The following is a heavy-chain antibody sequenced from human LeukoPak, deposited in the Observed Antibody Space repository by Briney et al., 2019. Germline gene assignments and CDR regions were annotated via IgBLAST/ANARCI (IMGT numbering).Heavy chain of an antibody. CDR1: GFTFSSYG. V-gene: IGHV3-33*01. CDR3: AGGADSSNAFDI. J-gene: IGHJ3*02. CDR2: IWYDGSNK. Sequence: GGSLRLSCAASGFTFSSYGMHWVRQAPGKGLEWVAVIWYDGSNKYYADSVKGRFTISRDNSKNTLYLQMNSLRAEDTAVYYCAGGADSSNAFDIWGQGTMVTVSS. D-gene: IGHD3-22*01.